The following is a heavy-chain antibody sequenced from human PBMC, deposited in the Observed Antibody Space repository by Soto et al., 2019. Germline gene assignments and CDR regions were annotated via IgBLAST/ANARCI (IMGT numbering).Heavy chain of an antibody. Sequence: QVQLVQSGAEVKKPWASVKVSCKASGYTFTSYGISWVRQAPGQGLEWMGWISAYNGNTNYAQKLQGRVTMTTDTSTSTAYMELRSLRSDDTAVYYCARERGLWFGELLYSDAFDIWGQGTMVTVSS. J-gene: IGHJ3*02. V-gene: IGHV1-18*01. CDR2: ISAYNGNT. D-gene: IGHD3-10*01. CDR3: ARERGLWFGELLYSDAFDI. CDR1: GYTFTSYG.